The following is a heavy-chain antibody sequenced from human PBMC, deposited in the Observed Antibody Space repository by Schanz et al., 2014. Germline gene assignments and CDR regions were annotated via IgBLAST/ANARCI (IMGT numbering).Heavy chain of an antibody. Sequence: EVQLVESGGGLAQPGGSLRLSCATSGLTFTSAWMSWVRQAPGKGLEWVSAINTGVNTYYADSVRGRFTMSRDNSKNTLYLQMNSLRAGDAAVYYCARGLIAAAGGAFDYWGQGTLVAVSA. V-gene: IGHV3-66*01. CDR1: GLTFTSAW. CDR3: ARGLIAAAGGAFDY. J-gene: IGHJ4*02. CDR2: INTGVNT. D-gene: IGHD6-13*01.